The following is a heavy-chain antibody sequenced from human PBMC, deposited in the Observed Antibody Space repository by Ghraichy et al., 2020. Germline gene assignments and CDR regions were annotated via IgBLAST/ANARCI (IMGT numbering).Heavy chain of an antibody. CDR3: ARHRSIGWSNWFDP. D-gene: IGHD6-19*01. V-gene: IGHV4-4*07. CDR2: IYSSGGT. Sequence: SETLSLTCTVSGGSINNYYWSWIRQPAGRVLEWIGHIYSSGGTNYSPSIKSRVTMSVDMSKNHFSLKLSSVTAADTAIYYCARHRSIGWSNWFDPWGQGTLVTVSS. CDR1: GGSINNYY. J-gene: IGHJ5*02.